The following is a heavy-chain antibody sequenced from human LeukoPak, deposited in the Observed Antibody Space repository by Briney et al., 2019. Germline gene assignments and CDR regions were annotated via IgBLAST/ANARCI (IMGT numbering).Heavy chain of an antibody. CDR3: AREVLRYFDWLSPYYYYGMDV. V-gene: IGHV1-2*02. CDR1: GYTFTGYY. Sequence: GASVKVSCKASGYTFTGYYMHWVRQAPGQGLEWMGWINPNSGGTNYAQKFQGRVTMTTDTSTSTAYMELRSLRSDDTAVYYCAREVLRYFDWLSPYYYYGMDVWGQGTTVTVSS. J-gene: IGHJ6*02. CDR2: INPNSGGT. D-gene: IGHD3-9*01.